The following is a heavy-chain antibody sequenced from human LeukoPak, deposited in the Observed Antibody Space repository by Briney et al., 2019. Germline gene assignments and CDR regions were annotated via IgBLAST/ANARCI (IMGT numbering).Heavy chain of an antibody. CDR1: GFTFSSYW. V-gene: IGHV3-74*01. J-gene: IGHJ3*02. CDR3: ARDPYSSGWYKDAFDI. Sequence: SGGSLRLSCAASGFTFSSYWMNWVRQAPGKGLVWVSRIASDGSSTTYADSVKGRFSISRDNAKNTLYLQMNSLRVEDTAVYYCARDPYSSGWYKDAFDIWGQGTMVTVSS. CDR2: IASDGSST. D-gene: IGHD6-19*01.